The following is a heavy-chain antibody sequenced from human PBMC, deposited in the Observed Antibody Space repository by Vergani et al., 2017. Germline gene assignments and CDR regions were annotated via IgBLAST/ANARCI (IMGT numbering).Heavy chain of an antibody. CDR2: INHSGST. D-gene: IGHD2-2*01. CDR1: GGSFSGYY. V-gene: IGHV4-34*01. Sequence: QVQLQQWGAGLLKPSETLSLTCAVYGGSFSGYYWSWIRQPPGKGLEWIGEINHSGSTNYNPSLKSRVTISVDTSKNQFSLKLSSVTAADTAVYYCAREGRGYCSSTSCSLRYYYYYYMDVWGKGTTVTVSS. J-gene: IGHJ6*03. CDR3: AREGRGYCSSTSCSLRYYYYYYMDV.